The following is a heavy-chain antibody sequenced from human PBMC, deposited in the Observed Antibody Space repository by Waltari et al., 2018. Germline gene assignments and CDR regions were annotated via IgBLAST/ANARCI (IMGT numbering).Heavy chain of an antibody. Sequence: QVQLPESGPGLVTPSDPLSLTGAVPGGPIRSNYWSWIRQPPGKGLEWIGRIYGSGGSTDYNPSLKSRVTISTDTSKNQFSLKLSSVTAADTAVYYCAGQRLAWGQGVLVTVSS. J-gene: IGHJ4*02. D-gene: IGHD6-25*01. CDR1: GGPIRSNY. CDR2: IYGSGGST. CDR3: AGQRLA. V-gene: IGHV4-4*07.